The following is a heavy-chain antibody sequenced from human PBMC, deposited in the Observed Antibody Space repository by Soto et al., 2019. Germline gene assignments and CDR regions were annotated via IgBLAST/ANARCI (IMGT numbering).Heavy chain of an antibody. J-gene: IGHJ4*02. V-gene: IGHV3-23*01. CDR2: INKSGDTT. Sequence: SLRLSCAASGFTFSSFAMSWVRQAPGKGLEWVSTINKSGDTTHYADSVKGRFTISRDTSKNTLYLQLNALRADDTAVYYCAKDKPGTTSFDYWGQGTLVTVSS. D-gene: IGHD1-1*01. CDR3: AKDKPGTTSFDY. CDR1: GFTFSSFA.